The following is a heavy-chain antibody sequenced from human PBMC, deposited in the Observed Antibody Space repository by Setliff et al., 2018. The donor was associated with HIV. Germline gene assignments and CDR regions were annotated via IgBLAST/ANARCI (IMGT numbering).Heavy chain of an antibody. CDR2: ISSSGSTI. D-gene: IGHD3-10*01. V-gene: IGHV3-48*04. J-gene: IGHJ4*02. CDR1: GFTFSSYT. CDR3: TRDPTPKELWFFSGYYSDY. Sequence: GGSLRLSCAASGFTFSSYTMNWVRQAPGKGLDWVSYISSSGSTIYYADSVKGRFTISRDNSKNMLYLQMNSLSADDTAVYYCTRDPTPKELWFFSGYYSDYWGQGTLVTVSS.